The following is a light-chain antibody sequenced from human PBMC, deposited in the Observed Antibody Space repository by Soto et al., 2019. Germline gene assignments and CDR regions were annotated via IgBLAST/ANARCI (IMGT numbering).Light chain of an antibody. J-gene: IGKJ4*02. V-gene: IGKV3-11*01. CDR1: QSVSSY. CDR2: DAS. Sequence: EIVLTQSPATLSLSPGVRATLSCRASQSVSSYLAWYQQKPGQAPRLLIYDASNRATGIPARFSGSGSGTDFTLTISSLEPEDFAVYYCQQRSGRLTFGGGTKVEIK. CDR3: QQRSGRLT.